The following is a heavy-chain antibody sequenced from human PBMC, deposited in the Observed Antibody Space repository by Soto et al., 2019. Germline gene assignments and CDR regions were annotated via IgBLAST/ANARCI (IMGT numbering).Heavy chain of an antibody. V-gene: IGHV4-34*01. CDR2: INHSGST. D-gene: IGHD3-9*01. CDR3: ARVTYDILTGYYNIRFDY. J-gene: IGHJ4*02. CDR1: GGSFSGYY. Sequence: QVQLQQWGAGLLKPSETLSLTCAVYGGSFSGYYWSWIRQPPGKGLEWIGEINHSGSTNYNPSLKSRVTISVDTSKNQFSLKLSSVTAADTAVNYCARVTYDILTGYYNIRFDYWGQGTLVTVSS.